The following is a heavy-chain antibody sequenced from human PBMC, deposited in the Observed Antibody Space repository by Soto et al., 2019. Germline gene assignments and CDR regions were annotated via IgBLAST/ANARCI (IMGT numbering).Heavy chain of an antibody. Sequence: GGSLRLSCAASGFTFSSYWMSWVRQAPGKGLEWVANIKQDGSEKYYVDSVKGRFTISRDNAKNSLYLQMNSLRAEDTAVYYCARDPSIVATTGPYYYYYGMDIWGQGTTVTVSS. CDR3: ARDPSIVATTGPYYYYYGMDI. V-gene: IGHV3-7*04. J-gene: IGHJ6*02. CDR1: GFTFSSYW. CDR2: IKQDGSEK. D-gene: IGHD5-12*01.